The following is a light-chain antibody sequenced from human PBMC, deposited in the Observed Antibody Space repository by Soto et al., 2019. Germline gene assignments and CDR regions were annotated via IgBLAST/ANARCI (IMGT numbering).Light chain of an antibody. CDR1: QSISSW. CDR2: DVS. CDR3: QQYNRYWT. Sequence: DIHMTHSPSTLSASLGYRFTITFRASQSISSWLAWYQQKPGKAPKLLIYDVSSLESGVPSRFSGSGSETEFTLTISSLFPDDFATYYCQQYNRYWTFGQGTKVDIK. V-gene: IGKV1-5*01. J-gene: IGKJ1*01.